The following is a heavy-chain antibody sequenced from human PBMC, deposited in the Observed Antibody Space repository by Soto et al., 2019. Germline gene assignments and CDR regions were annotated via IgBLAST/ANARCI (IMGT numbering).Heavy chain of an antibody. CDR2: FDPEDGET. Sequence: ASVKVSCKVSGYTLTELSMHWVRQAPGKGLEWMGGFDPEDGETIYAQKFQGRVTMTEDTSTDTAYMELSSLRSEDTAVYYCATAGYCSRGSCYPADYWGQGTLVTVSS. V-gene: IGHV1-24*01. CDR1: GYTLTELS. J-gene: IGHJ4*02. CDR3: ATAGYCSRGSCYPADY. D-gene: IGHD2-15*01.